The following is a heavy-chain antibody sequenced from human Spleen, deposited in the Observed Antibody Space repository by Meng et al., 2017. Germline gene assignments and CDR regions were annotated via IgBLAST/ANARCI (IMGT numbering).Heavy chain of an antibody. V-gene: IGHV3-23*01. Sequence: GGSLRLSCTASGFTFYNYAIGWVRQAPGKGLEWVSAIGGSGGTTFYADSVKGRFTISRDNSRNTLYLQMNSLRVEDTAVYFCARVSKITMLSYFDDWGQGTLVTGAS. CDR3: ARVSKITMLSYFDD. CDR2: IGGSGGTT. J-gene: IGHJ4*02. CDR1: GFTFYNYA. D-gene: IGHD5/OR15-5a*01.